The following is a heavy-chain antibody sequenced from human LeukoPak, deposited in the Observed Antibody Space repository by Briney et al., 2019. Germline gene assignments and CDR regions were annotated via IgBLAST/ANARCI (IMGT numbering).Heavy chain of an antibody. J-gene: IGHJ4*02. CDR1: GGSISTYY. V-gene: IGHV4-4*07. D-gene: IGHD6-19*01. Sequence: SKTLSLTCSVSGGSISTYYWNWIRQPAGKGLEWIGRIYASGSTTYNPSLKSRVSMSVDTSKNQFSLRLTSVTAADTAVYYCARKGSSGWFDYWGQGTLVTVSS. CDR2: IYASGST. CDR3: ARKGSSGWFDY.